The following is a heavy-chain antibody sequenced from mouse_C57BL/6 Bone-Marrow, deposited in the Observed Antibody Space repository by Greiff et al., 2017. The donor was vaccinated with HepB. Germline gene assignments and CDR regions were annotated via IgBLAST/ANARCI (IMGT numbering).Heavy chain of an antibody. CDR1: GYTFTSYW. D-gene: IGHD2-5*01. J-gene: IGHJ3*01. CDR3: AKGYYSNSLFAY. Sequence: QVQLKQPGAELVKPGASVKLSCKASGYTFTSYWMQWVKQRPGQGLEWIGEIDPSDSYTNYNQKFKGKATLTVDTSSSTAYMQLSSLTSEDSAVYYCAKGYYSNSLFAYWGQGTLVTVSA. CDR2: IDPSDSYT. V-gene: IGHV1-50*01.